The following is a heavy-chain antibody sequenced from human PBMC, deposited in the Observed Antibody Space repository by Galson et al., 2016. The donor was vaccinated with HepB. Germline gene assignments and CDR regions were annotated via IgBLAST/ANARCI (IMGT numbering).Heavy chain of an antibody. D-gene: IGHD3-3*01. V-gene: IGHV1-3*01. CDR1: GYTFTNYA. Sequence: SVKVSCKASGYTFTNYAIHWVRQAPGQGLEWMGWINAASGNTKYTQKFQGRVSITRDTSASTVYMKLSSLRSTDTAVYYCARPPSTTTFGVVTDQHYGMDLWGQGTTVTVSS. CDR3: ARPPSTTTFGVVTDQHYGMDL. J-gene: IGHJ6*02. CDR2: INAASGNT.